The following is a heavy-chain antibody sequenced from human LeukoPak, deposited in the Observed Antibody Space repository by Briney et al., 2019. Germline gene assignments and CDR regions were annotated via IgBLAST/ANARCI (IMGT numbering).Heavy chain of an antibody. CDR1: GGTFSSYA. V-gene: IGHV1-69*13. Sequence: SVKVSCKAPGGTFSSYAISWVRQAPGQGLEWMGGIIPIFGTANYAQKFQGRVTITADESTSTAYMELSSLRSEDTAVYYCARGEGRLWFGESFDYWGQGTLVTVSS. CDR3: ARGEGRLWFGESFDY. CDR2: IIPIFGTA. D-gene: IGHD3-10*01. J-gene: IGHJ4*02.